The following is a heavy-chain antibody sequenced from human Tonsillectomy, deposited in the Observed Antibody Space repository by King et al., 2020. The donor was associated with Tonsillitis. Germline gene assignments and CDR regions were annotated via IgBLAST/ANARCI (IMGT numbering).Heavy chain of an antibody. CDR2: INPNSGGT. D-gene: IGHD3-22*01. CDR3: AGGRPSRSSITMIPFFGY. J-gene: IGHJ4*02. V-gene: IGHV1-2*04. CDR1: GYTFTGYY. Sequence: VQLVESGAEVKKPGASVKVSCKASGYTFTGYYMHWVRQAPGQGLEWMGWINPNSGGTNYAQKFQGWVTMTRDTSISTAYMELSRLRSDDTAVYYCAGGRPSRSSITMIPFFGYWGQGTLVTVSS.